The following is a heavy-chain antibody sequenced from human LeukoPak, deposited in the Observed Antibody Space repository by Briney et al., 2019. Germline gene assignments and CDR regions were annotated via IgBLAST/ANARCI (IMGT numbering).Heavy chain of an antibody. D-gene: IGHD2-2*01. CDR3: ARDDGGIGVVPANTGGVNWFDP. V-gene: IGHV3-30-3*01. J-gene: IGHJ5*02. CDR2: ISYDGNNK. Sequence: PGRSLRLSCAASGFTFNIYAMHWVRQVPGKGLEWVAVISYDGNNKYYADSVKGRFTISRDSSKTALYLQMHSLRAEDTAVYYCARDDGGIGVVPANTGGVNWFDPWGQGSLVTVSS. CDR1: GFTFNIYA.